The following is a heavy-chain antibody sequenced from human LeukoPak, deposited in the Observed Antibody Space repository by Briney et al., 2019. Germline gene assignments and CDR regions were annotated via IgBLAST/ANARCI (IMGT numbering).Heavy chain of an antibody. D-gene: IGHD2-21*01. CDR1: GFTFSDHH. V-gene: IGHV3-23*01. J-gene: IGHJ4*02. CDR2: ITDSGGDT. CDR3: ATRKVGMSFDY. Sequence: PGGSLRLSCAASGFTFSDHHMSWVRQAPGKGLEWFSAITDSGGDTYYADSVKGRITISRDNSKNTLYLQMNSLRAEDTAVYYCATRKVGMSFDYWGQGTLVTVSS.